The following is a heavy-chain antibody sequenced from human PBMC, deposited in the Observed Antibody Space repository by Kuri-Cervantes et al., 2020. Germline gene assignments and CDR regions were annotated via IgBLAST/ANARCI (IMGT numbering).Heavy chain of an antibody. CDR3: ARRQIVVVTAIHDAVDI. CDR1: GGSFSGYY. J-gene: IGHJ3*02. CDR2: INHSGST. V-gene: IGHV4-34*01. D-gene: IGHD2-21*02. Sequence: SETLSLTCAVYGGSFSGYYWSWIRQPPGKGLEWIGEINHSGSTNYNPSLKSRVTISVDTSKNQFSLKLSSVTAADTAVYYCARRQIVVVTAIHDAVDIWGQGTMVTVSS.